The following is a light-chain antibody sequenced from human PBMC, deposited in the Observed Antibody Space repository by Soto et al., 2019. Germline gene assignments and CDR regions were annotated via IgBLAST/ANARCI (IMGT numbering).Light chain of an antibody. CDR3: QQRSNWPS. J-gene: IGKJ4*01. V-gene: IGKV3-11*01. CDR1: QSVSSY. CDR2: DAS. Sequence: EIVLTQSPATLSLSPGERATLSCRASQSVSSYLAWYQQKPGQAPRLLIYDASNRATGIPARFSGSGSGTDFTLSISRLEPEDFAVDYCQQRSNWPSFGGGTKVEIK.